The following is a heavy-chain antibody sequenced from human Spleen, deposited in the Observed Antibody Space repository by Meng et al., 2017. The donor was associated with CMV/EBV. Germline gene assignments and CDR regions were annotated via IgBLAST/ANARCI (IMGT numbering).Heavy chain of an antibody. CDR2: IYPGDSDT. Sequence: KRCGYSLTSDWIGWVRQVPGKGLERMGIIYPGDSDTRYSPSFQGQVTISADKSISTAYLQWSSLKASDTAMYYCASPSPCSSSRSDYWGQGTLVTVSS. V-gene: IGHV5-51*01. D-gene: IGHD6-13*01. CDR3: ASPSPCSSSRSDY. CDR1: GYSLTSDW. J-gene: IGHJ4*02.